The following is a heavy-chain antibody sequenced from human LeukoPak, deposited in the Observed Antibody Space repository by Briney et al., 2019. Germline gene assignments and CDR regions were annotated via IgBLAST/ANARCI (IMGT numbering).Heavy chain of an antibody. Sequence: GESLKISCKGSGYGFTSYWIGWVRQMPGKGLQWMGITYPGDSDTRYSPSFQGQVTISADKSITTAYLQWTSLKASDSAMYYCARGSGAFSFFDSWGQGTLVTVSS. D-gene: IGHD3-10*01. CDR3: ARGSGAFSFFDS. CDR1: GYGFTSYW. V-gene: IGHV5-51*01. J-gene: IGHJ4*02. CDR2: TYPGDSDT.